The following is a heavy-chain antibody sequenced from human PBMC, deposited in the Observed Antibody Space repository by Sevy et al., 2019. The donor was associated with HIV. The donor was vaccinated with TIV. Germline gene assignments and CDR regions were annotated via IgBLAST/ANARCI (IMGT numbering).Heavy chain of an antibody. Sequence: SETLSLTCAVYGGSFSGYYWSWIRQPPGKGLEWIGEINHSGSTNYNPSLKSRVTISGETSKNQFALRLRSVTAADTAVYYCARHCTGTSCSHAFDIWGQGTTVTVSS. CDR1: GGSFSGYY. J-gene: IGHJ3*02. CDR3: ARHCTGTSCSHAFDI. V-gene: IGHV4-34*01. CDR2: INHSGST. D-gene: IGHD2-2*01.